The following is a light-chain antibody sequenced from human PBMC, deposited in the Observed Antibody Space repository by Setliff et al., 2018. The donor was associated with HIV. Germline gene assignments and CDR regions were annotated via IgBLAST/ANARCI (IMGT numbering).Light chain of an antibody. CDR3: SSYTSSTSLDVV. CDR1: SSDVGAYNY. Sequence: QSVLTQPASVSGSPGQSITISCTGTSSDVGAYNYVSWYQQHPGKAPKLMIYEVTNRPSGVSTRFSGSKSGNTASLTISGLQAEDEADYYCSSYTSSTSLDVVFGGGTKVTVL. V-gene: IGLV2-14*03. CDR2: EVT. J-gene: IGLJ2*01.